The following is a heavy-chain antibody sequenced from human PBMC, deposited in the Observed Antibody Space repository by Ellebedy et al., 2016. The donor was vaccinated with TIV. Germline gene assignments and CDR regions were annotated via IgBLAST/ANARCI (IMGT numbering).Heavy chain of an antibody. D-gene: IGHD3-9*01. CDR3: GRAREPVYFDYYYYGMDV. V-gene: IGHV3-11*01. CDR2: ITNTGHTI. J-gene: IGHJ6*02. Sequence: PGGSLRLSCAASGFTFSDYYMSWIRQAPGKGLEWVSYITNTGHTIYYADPVNCRFTVARDNAKNSLYLQMNSLRAEDTATYYCGRAREPVYFDYYYYGMDVWGQGTTVTVSS. CDR1: GFTFSDYY.